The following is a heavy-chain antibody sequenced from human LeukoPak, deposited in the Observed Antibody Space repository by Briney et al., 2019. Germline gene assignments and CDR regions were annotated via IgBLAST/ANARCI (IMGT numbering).Heavy chain of an antibody. CDR2: IIPILGIA. CDR1: GGTFSSYA. V-gene: IGHV1-69*04. D-gene: IGHD2-21*02. CDR3: ASGGIVVVTSIPYYYYGMDV. J-gene: IGHJ6*02. Sequence: ASVKVSCKASGGTFSSYAISWVRQAPGQGLEWMGRIIPILGIANYAQKFQGRVTITADKSTSTAYMELSSLRSEDTAVYHCASGGIVVVTSIPYYYYGMDVWGQGTTVTVSS.